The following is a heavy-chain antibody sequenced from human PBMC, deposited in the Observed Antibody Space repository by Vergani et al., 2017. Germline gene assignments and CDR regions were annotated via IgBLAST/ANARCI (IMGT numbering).Heavy chain of an antibody. CDR1: GFTFSSYS. CDR2: ISSSSSYI. Sequence: EVQLVESGGGLVKPGGSLRLSCAASGFTFSSYSMNWVRQAPGKGLEWVSSISSSSSYIYYADSVKGRFTISRDNAKNSLYLQMNSLRAEDTAVYYCARGPGIAVAGTHPPVGYWGQGTLVTVSS. D-gene: IGHD6-19*01. J-gene: IGHJ4*02. V-gene: IGHV3-21*01. CDR3: ARGPGIAVAGTHPPVGY.